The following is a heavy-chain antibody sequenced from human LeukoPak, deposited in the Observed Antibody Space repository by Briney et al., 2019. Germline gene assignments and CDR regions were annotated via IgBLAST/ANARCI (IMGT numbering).Heavy chain of an antibody. CDR1: GITLSNYG. CDR2: ISDSGGRT. J-gene: IGHJ4*02. Sequence: GGSLRLSCAVSGITLSNYGMSWVRQAPGKGLGWVAGISDSGGRTKYADSVKGRFTISRDNPKNTLYLQMNSLRPEDTAVYFCAKRGVVIRVILVGFHKEANYFDSWGQGVLVTVSS. D-gene: IGHD3-22*01. V-gene: IGHV3-23*01. CDR3: AKRGVVIRVILVGFHKEANYFDS.